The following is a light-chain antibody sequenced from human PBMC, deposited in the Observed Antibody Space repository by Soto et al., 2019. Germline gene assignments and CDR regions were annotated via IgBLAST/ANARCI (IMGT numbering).Light chain of an antibody. CDR3: SSFAASRTVV. CDR1: SSDVGAYNY. V-gene: IGLV2-14*01. CDR2: DVS. Sequence: QSVLTQPASVSGSPGQSITIACTGTSSDVGAYNYVSWYQQHPGKVPKVLIYDVSDRPSGVSYRFSGSKSGNTASLTISGLQAEDEADYYCSSFAASRTVVFGTGTKLTVL. J-gene: IGLJ1*01.